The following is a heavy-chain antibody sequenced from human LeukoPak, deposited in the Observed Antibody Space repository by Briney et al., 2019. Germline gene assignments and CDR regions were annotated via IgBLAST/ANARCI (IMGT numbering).Heavy chain of an antibody. D-gene: IGHD5-12*01. CDR1: GYPFTAYY. CDR2: IHPNSGGT. J-gene: IGHJ4*02. CDR3: VGVTYSAYDDFDY. V-gene: IGHV1-2*02. Sequence: ASVKVSFEASGYPFTAYYMHWVRPAPGQGLEWMGWIHPNSGGTNYAQKFQGRVTMTRDTSISTASMELSRLTSDDTAVYYCVGVTYSAYDDFDYWGQGTLVTVSS.